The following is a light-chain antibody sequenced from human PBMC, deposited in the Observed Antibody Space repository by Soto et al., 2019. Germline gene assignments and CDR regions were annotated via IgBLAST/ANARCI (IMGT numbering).Light chain of an antibody. V-gene: IGKV1-39*01. CDR1: QSISNY. CDR2: AAS. CDR3: LQTYTTPTWT. J-gene: IGKJ1*01. Sequence: DIKMTQSPSSLSASVGDRVTITCRASQSISNYLQWYQQKPSQAPKLLVYAASSLHSGVPSRFSGSGSGTDFTLTISSLQPEDFATYYCLQTYTTPTWTFGQGTKVEI.